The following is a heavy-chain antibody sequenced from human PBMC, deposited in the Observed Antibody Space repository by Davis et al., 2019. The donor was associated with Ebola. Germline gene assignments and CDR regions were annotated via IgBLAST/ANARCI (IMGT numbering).Heavy chain of an antibody. CDR1: GYTFTSYD. Sequence: AASVKVSCKASGYTFTSYDINWVRQATGQGLEWMGWMNPNSGNTGYAQKFQGRVTMTRNTSISTAYMELSSLRSEDTALYHCARVNAVTGYSRFDSWGQGTLVTVSS. CDR2: MNPNSGNT. D-gene: IGHD3-9*01. CDR3: ARVNAVTGYSRFDS. J-gene: IGHJ5*01. V-gene: IGHV1-8*01.